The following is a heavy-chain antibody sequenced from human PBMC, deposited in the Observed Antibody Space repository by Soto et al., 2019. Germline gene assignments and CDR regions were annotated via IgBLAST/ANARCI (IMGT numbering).Heavy chain of an antibody. J-gene: IGHJ4*02. CDR1: GGSMNPYY. V-gene: IGHV4-59*01. D-gene: IGHD1-26*01. Sequence: XXTLSLTCTVSGGSMNPYYWSWIRQAPGVGLEWMAXVNYCXYTNYNISLKXXVNISVDXXXNHSSLKMTSVTAADTAVYYCARGLAQVELDYWGPGALVTVSS. CDR2: VNYCXYT. CDR3: ARGLAQVELDY.